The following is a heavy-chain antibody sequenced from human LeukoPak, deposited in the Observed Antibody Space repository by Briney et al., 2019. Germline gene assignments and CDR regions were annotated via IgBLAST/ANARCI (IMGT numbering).Heavy chain of an antibody. J-gene: IGHJ5*02. V-gene: IGHV4-4*07. CDR1: GGSISSYY. CDR2: IYTSGST. D-gene: IGHD2-2*01. Sequence: SETLSLTCTVSGGSISSYYWSWIRQPAGKGLERIGRIYTSGSTNYNPSLKSRITMSVDTSKNQFSLKLSSVTAADTAVYYCARDVGVYQLLYNWFDPWGQGTLVTVSS. CDR3: ARDVGVYQLLYNWFDP.